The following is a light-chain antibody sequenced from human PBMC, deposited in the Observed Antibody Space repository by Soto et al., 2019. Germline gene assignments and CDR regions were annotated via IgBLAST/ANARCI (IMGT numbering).Light chain of an antibody. CDR2: AAS. CDR3: QQYGGLPT. J-gene: IGKJ1*01. Sequence: DIQMTQSPSSLSASVGDRVTNTCRASLPSSNDLSWYHQKPAKIPNPPIYAASPLQAGVPSRFSGSGSGKNFTLPISRLEPEDFAVYYCQQYGGLPTLGQGTKGEIK. V-gene: IGKV1-27*01. CDR1: LPSSND.